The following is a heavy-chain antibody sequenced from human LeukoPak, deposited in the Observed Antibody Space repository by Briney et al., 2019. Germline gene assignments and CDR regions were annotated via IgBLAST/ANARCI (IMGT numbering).Heavy chain of an antibody. CDR2: ISRNSTYI. Sequence: PGGSLRLSCAASGFTFSDYIMNWVRQAPRKGLEWVASISRNSTYIRYADSVKGRFTISRDNARNSLFLQMNSLRAEDTAIYYCARDEGYYFDSWGQGTQVTVSS. CDR1: GFTFSDYI. J-gene: IGHJ4*02. V-gene: IGHV3-21*01. CDR3: ARDEGYYFDS.